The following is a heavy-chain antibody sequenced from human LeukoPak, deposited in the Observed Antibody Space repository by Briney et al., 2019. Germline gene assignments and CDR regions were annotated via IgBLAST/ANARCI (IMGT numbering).Heavy chain of an antibody. CDR2: INSGGSNI. CDR1: GFTFASYE. J-gene: IGHJ6*02. Sequence: GGSLRLSCAASGFTFASYEMNWVRQAPGKGPEWVSYINSGGSNIYYADSVKGRLTISRDNAKNSLYLQMNSLRAGDTAVYYCARSEMAAALRVSGGTAYYYYGMDVWGQGTTVTVSS. D-gene: IGHD6-13*01. V-gene: IGHV3-48*03. CDR3: ARSEMAAALRVSGGTAYYYYGMDV.